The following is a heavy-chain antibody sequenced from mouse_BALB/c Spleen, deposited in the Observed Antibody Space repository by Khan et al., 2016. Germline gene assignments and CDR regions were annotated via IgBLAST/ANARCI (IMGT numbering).Heavy chain of an antibody. CDR3: ARGVGPDY. CDR2: IYPGDGDT. CDR1: GYAFSSYW. V-gene: IGHV1-80*01. J-gene: IGHJ2*01. Sequence: QVQLQQPGAELVRPGSSVKISCKASGYAFSSYWMNWVKQRPGQGLEWIGQIYPGDGDTNYNGKFKGKATLTADKSSSTAYMQLSSLPSEDSAVYFCARGVGPDYWGQGTTLTVSS. D-gene: IGHD4-1*01.